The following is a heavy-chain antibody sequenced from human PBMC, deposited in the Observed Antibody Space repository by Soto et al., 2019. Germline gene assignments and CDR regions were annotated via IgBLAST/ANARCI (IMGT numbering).Heavy chain of an antibody. V-gene: IGHV3-30-3*01. Sequence: QVQLVESGGGVVQPGRSLRLSCAASGFTFSSYAMHWVRQAPGKGLEWVAVISYDGSNKYYADSVKGRFTISRDNSKNTLYLQRNSLRAEDTAVYYCAREEGNLDYYYYGMDVWGQGTTVTVSS. CDR2: ISYDGSNK. D-gene: IGHD3-16*01. CDR1: GFTFSSYA. CDR3: AREEGNLDYYYYGMDV. J-gene: IGHJ6*02.